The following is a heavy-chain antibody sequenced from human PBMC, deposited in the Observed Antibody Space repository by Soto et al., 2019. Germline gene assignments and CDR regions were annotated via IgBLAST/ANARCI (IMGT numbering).Heavy chain of an antibody. CDR3: ARGGYYYDSSGYHSSKFDY. D-gene: IGHD3-22*01. Sequence: QVQLVESGGGLVKPGGSLRLSCAASGFTFSDYYMSWIRQAPGKGLEWVSYISSSSSYTNYADSVKGRFTISRDNAKNSLYLQMNSLRAEDTAVYYCARGGYYYDSSGYHSSKFDYWGQGTLDTVSS. V-gene: IGHV3-11*05. CDR2: ISSSSSYT. CDR1: GFTFSDYY. J-gene: IGHJ4*02.